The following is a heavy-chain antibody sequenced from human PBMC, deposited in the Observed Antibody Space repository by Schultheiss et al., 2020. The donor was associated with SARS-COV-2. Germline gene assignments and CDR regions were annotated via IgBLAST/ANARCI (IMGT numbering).Heavy chain of an antibody. CDR2: ISGSGGST. CDR3: AKGEFSITGTYGMDV. J-gene: IGHJ6*02. D-gene: IGHD1-20*01. Sequence: GGSLRLSCAASGFTFNDYAMSWVRQAPGKGLEWVSTISGSGGSTYYADSVKGRFTISRDNSKNTLSLQMNSLRAEDTAVYYCAKGEFSITGTYGMDVWGQGTTVTVSS. CDR1: GFTFNDYA. V-gene: IGHV3-23*01.